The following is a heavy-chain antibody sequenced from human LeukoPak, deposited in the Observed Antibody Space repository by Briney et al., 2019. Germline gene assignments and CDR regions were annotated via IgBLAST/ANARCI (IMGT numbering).Heavy chain of an antibody. V-gene: IGHV3-66*02. CDR1: DFTVSTNC. J-gene: IGHJ6*03. Sequence: GGSLRLSCVASDFTVSTNCMIWVRQAPGKGLEWVSVIYAGGATFYADSVRGRFTISRDNSKNTLYLQMNSLRAEDTAVYYCARGYCSSTSCSNNNYYYYYYMDVWGKGTTVTVSS. D-gene: IGHD2-2*01. CDR2: IYAGGAT. CDR3: ARGYCSSTSCSNNNYYYYYYMDV.